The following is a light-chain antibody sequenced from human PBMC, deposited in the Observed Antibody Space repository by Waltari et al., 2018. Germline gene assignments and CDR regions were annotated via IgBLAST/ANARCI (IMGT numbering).Light chain of an antibody. CDR1: SGHSTYI. CDR3: ETWDSNTRV. CDR2: LEDCGNY. J-gene: IGLJ3*02. V-gene: IGLV4-60*03. Sequence: QPVLTQSSSTSASLGSSVKLTCTLDSGHSTYIIEGHQQQAGKARRDLMNLEDCGNYNKGSRVPDLFSGSSSGADRYLAIFNRQSEDEADYYCETWDSNTRVVGGGTKLTVL.